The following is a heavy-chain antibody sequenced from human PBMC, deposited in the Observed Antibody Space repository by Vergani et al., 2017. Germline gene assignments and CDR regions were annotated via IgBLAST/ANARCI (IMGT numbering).Heavy chain of an antibody. D-gene: IGHD3-10*01. J-gene: IGHJ6*02. V-gene: IGHV3-15*01. CDR2: IKSTFDRGTT. Sequence: EVQLVESGGGSVKPGGSLRLSCVASGFSFRNAWMTWVRRTPGKGLEWVGRIKSTFDRGTTDYAAAVKGRFTISRDDSKNTLFLQMNGLKTEDIGVYYCTTDPRYCGDGSCYWLRDHHYYGMDVWSQGSTVTVSS. CDR1: GFSFRNAW. CDR3: TTDPRYCGDGSCYWLRDHHYYGMDV.